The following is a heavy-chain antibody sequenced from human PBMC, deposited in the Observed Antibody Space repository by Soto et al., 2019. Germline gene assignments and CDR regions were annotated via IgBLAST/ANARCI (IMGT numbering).Heavy chain of an antibody. CDR2: IYDSGST. CDR1: GGSISGGVGGLYY. CDR3: AREVIPLTTDWYFDL. V-gene: IGHV4-30-4*01. J-gene: IGHJ2*01. D-gene: IGHD4-17*01. Sequence: SETLSLTCSVSGGSISGGVGGLYYWSWIRQPPGKGLEWIGYIYDSGSTYYNPSLKSRVTISVDTSKNQFSLRLSSVTAADTAVYYCAREVIPLTTDWYFDLWGRGTLVTVSS.